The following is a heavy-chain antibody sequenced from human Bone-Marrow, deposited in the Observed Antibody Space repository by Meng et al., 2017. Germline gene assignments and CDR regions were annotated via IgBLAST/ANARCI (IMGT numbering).Heavy chain of an antibody. D-gene: IGHD1-26*01. J-gene: IGHJ4*02. CDR2: FYYSGST. CDR3: ARVGYSGSRVTSYYFDY. Sequence: QGQLQEPGPGPVKPSQTLSLTCTVSGGSSRCGGYYWSWIRQHPGKGLEWIGYFYYSGSTYYNPSLKSLVTISVDTSKNQFSLKLSSVTAADTAVYYCARVGYSGSRVTSYYFDYWGQGTLVTVSS. CDR1: GGSSRCGGYY. V-gene: IGHV4-31*01.